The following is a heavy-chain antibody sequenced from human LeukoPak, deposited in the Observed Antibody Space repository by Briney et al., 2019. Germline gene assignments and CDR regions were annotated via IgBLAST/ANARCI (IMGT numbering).Heavy chain of an antibody. CDR2: ISSSGSTI. Sequence: PSETLSLTCTVSGGSISSYYWSWVRRAPGKGLEWVSYISSSGSTIYYADSVKGRFTISRDNAKNSLYLQMNSLRAEDTAVYYCAELGITMIGGVWGKGTTVTISS. J-gene: IGHJ6*04. V-gene: IGHV3-48*03. D-gene: IGHD3-10*02. CDR1: GGSISSYY. CDR3: AELGITMIGGV.